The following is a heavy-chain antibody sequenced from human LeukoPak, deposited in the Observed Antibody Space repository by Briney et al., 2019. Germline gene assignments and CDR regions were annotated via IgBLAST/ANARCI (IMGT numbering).Heavy chain of an antibody. Sequence: SETLSLTCTVSGGSVSSGSYYWSWIRQPPGKGLEWIGYIYYSGSTNYNPSLKSQVTISVDTSKNQFSLKLSSVTAADTAVYYCARDLGYSSGWYPGRESFFDYWGQGTLVTVSS. CDR3: ARDLGYSSGWYPGRESFFDY. V-gene: IGHV4-61*01. J-gene: IGHJ4*02. D-gene: IGHD6-19*01. CDR2: IYYSGST. CDR1: GGSVSSGSYY.